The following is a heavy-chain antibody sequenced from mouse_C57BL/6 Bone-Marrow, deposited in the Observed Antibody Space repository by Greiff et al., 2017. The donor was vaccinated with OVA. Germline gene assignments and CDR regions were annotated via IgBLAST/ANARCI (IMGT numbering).Heavy chain of an antibody. V-gene: IGHV1-54*01. CDR1: GYAFTNYL. J-gene: IGHJ4*01. CDR2: INPGSGGT. D-gene: IGHD1-1*01. Sequence: QVQLQQSGAELVRPGTSVKVSCKASGYAFTNYLIEWVKQRPGQGLEWIGVINPGSGGTNYNEKFKGKATLTADKSSSTAYMQLSSLTSEDSAVYFWATTVVAPYYAMDYWGQGTSVTVSS. CDR3: ATTVVAPYYAMDY.